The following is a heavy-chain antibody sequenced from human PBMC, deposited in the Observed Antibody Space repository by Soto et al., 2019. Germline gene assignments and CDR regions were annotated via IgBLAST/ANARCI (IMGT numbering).Heavy chain of an antibody. Sequence: GGSLRLSCAASGFTFDDYAMHWVRQAPGKGLEWVSGISWNSGSIGYADSVKGRFTISRDNAKNSLYLQMNSLRAEDTALYYCAKDLSSWHRKDFDYWGQGTLVTVSS. V-gene: IGHV3-9*01. D-gene: IGHD6-13*01. J-gene: IGHJ4*02. CDR2: ISWNSGSI. CDR3: AKDLSSWHRKDFDY. CDR1: GFTFDDYA.